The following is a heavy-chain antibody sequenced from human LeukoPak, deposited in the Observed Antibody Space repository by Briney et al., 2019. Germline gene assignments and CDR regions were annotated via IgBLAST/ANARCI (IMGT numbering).Heavy chain of an antibody. J-gene: IGHJ4*02. CDR1: GGPISSSRYF. Sequence: SETLSLTCTVSGGPISSSRYFWGWIRQPPGKGLEWIGSINYSGSTNYNPSLKSRVTISVDTSKNQFSLKLSSVTAADTAVYYCARGRHSGSYARSYKYFDYWGQGTLVTVSS. D-gene: IGHD1-26*01. CDR3: ARGRHSGSYARSYKYFDY. V-gene: IGHV4-39*07. CDR2: INYSGST.